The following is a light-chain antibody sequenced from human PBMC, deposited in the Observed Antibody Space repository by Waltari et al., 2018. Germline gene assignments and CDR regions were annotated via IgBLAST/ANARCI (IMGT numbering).Light chain of an antibody. Sequence: QSALTQPPSASGSPGQSVPISCTGTSRDAGGSNYVSWYQQHPGKAPNPMIYEVSQRPSGVPDRFSGSKSGDMASLTVSGLQAEDEADYYCSSFAGTNNFVVFGGGTKLTV. V-gene: IGLV2-8*01. J-gene: IGLJ2*01. CDR2: EVS. CDR3: SSFAGTNNFVV. CDR1: SRDAGGSNY.